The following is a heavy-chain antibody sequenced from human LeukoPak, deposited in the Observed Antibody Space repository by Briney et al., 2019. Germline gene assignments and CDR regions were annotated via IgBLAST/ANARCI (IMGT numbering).Heavy chain of an antibody. CDR2: IYYSGST. J-gene: IGHJ5*02. CDR1: GGSISSYY. CDR3: ARAAGPGGTTFLGWFDP. D-gene: IGHD1-7*01. Sequence: SETLSLTCTVSGGSISSYYWSWIRQPPGKGLEWIGYIYYSGSTNYNPSLKSRVTISVDTSKNQFSLKLSSVTAADTAVYYCARAAGPGGTTFLGWFDPWGQGTLVTVSS. V-gene: IGHV4-59*01.